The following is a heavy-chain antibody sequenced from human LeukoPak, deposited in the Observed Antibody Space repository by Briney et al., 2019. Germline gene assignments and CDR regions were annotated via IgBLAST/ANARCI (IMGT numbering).Heavy chain of an antibody. V-gene: IGHV3-30-3*01. CDR1: GFTFSSYA. J-gene: IGHJ4*02. CDR2: ISYDGSNK. D-gene: IGHD3-16*02. CDR3: ARDGSYPMGDFDY. Sequence: GGSLRLSCAASGFTFSSYAMHWVRQAPGKGLEWVAVISYDGSNKYYADSVKGRFTISRDNSKNTLYLQMNSLRAEDTAVYYCARDGSYPMGDFDYWGQGTLVTVSS.